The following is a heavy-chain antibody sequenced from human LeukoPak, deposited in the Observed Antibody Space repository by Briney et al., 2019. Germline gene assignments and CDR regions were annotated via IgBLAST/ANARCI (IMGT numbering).Heavy chain of an antibody. CDR2: ISHDGDTK. Sequence: SGGSLRLSCAASGFTFSNNALHWVRQAPGKGLEWVAVISHDGDTKYYADSVKGRFTISRDNSKNTLFLQIDSLRAEDAALYYCARAVAGTEDLDYWGQGTLVTVSS. D-gene: IGHD6-19*01. CDR3: ARAVAGTEDLDY. J-gene: IGHJ4*02. CDR1: GFTFSNNA. V-gene: IGHV3-30*04.